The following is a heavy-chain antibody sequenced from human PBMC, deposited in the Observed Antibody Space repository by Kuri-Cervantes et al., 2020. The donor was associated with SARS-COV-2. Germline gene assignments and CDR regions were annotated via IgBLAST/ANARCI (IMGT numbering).Heavy chain of an antibody. V-gene: IGHV4-39*01. Sequence: SETLSLTCTVSGCSISSSSYYWGWIRQPPGKGLEWIGSIYYSGSTYYNPSLKSRVTISVDTSKNQFSLKLSSVTAADTAVYYCATSGYYDFWSGYYFDYWGQGTLVTVSS. CDR2: IYYSGST. CDR1: GCSISSSSYY. D-gene: IGHD3-3*01. CDR3: ATSGYYDFWSGYYFDY. J-gene: IGHJ4*02.